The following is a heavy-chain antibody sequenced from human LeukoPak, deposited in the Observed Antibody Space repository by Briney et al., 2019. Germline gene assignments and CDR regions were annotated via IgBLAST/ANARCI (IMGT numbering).Heavy chain of an antibody. V-gene: IGHV1-2*02. D-gene: IGHD6-19*01. CDR3: ARPAFVSSGRYGMDV. CDR1: GYTFTGYY. Sequence: ASVKVSCKASGYTFTGYYMHWVRQAPGQGLEWMGWINPNSGGTNYAQKFQGRVTMTRDTSISTAYMELSRLRSDDTAVYYCARPAFVSSGRYGMDVWGQGTTVTVSS. J-gene: IGHJ6*02. CDR2: INPNSGGT.